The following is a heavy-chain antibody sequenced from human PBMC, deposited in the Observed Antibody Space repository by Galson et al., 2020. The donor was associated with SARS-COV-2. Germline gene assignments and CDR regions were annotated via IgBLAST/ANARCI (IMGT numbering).Heavy chain of an antibody. CDR2: ISGGGGTT. Sequence: GESLKLYCADSGFTFNNYAMTWVRQAPAKGLECVSNISGGGGTTYYADSVKGRFTISRDNSKNTLYLQMNSLRVEDTAVYYCARSYDSSGYDAFDIWGQGTMVTVSS. CDR3: ARSYDSSGYDAFDI. CDR1: GFTFNNYA. J-gene: IGHJ3*02. V-gene: IGHV3-23*01. D-gene: IGHD3-22*01.